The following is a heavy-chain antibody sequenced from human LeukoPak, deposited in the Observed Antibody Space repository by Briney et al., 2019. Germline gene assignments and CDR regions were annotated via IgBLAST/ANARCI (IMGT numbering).Heavy chain of an antibody. CDR2: IGSYAGDT. Sequence: GASVKVSCKATSYISWVRQAPGQGLEWMGWIGSYAGDTYYAQKFQGRVTVTTDTSSSTAYMELRSLRSDDTAVYYCARDLWNFDDSTGYYRDFDSWGQGTLVTVSS. J-gene: IGHJ5*01. CDR3: ARDLWNFDDSTGYYRDFDS. V-gene: IGHV1-18*01. D-gene: IGHD3-22*01. CDR1: TSY.